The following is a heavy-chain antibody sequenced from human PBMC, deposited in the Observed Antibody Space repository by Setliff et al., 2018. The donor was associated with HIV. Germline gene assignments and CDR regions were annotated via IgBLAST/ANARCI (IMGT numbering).Heavy chain of an antibody. Sequence: SETLSLTCAVYGGSFSGYYWSWIRQPPGKGLEWIGEINHSESTNYNPSVKRRVTISIDTSKNQISLKLSSVTAADTAVYYCARLVSSSSKFDSWGQGTLVTVSS. J-gene: IGHJ4*02. CDR3: ARLVSSSSKFDS. V-gene: IGHV4-34*01. D-gene: IGHD6-6*01. CDR1: GGSFSGYY. CDR2: INHSEST.